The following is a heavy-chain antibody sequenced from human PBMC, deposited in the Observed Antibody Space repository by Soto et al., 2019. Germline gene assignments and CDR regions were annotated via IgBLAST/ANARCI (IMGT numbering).Heavy chain of an antibody. CDR3: ARDLARSGSSWYGMDV. CDR2: ISAYNGNT. Sequence: ASVKVSCKASGYTFTSYGISWVRQAPGQGLEWMGWISAYNGNTNYAQKLQGRVTMTTDTSTSTAYMELRSLRSDDTAVYYCARDLARSGSSWYGMDVWGQGTTVTVSS. D-gene: IGHD6-13*01. V-gene: IGHV1-18*01. J-gene: IGHJ6*02. CDR1: GYTFTSYG.